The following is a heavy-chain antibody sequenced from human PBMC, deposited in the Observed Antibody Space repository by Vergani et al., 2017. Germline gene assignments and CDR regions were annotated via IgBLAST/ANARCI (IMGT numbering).Heavy chain of an antibody. CDR3: AKAGQYYSDNFHES. V-gene: IGHV3-30*02. CDR1: GFTFSNYG. CDR2: IRYDGCKK. J-gene: IGHJ1*01. Sequence: VQLVESGGGVVQPGGSLRLSCTGSGFTFSNYGMHWVRQAPGKGLEWVAFIRYDGCKKFYGDSVKGRFSLSRDDSQKTVFLQMNNLRVEDSGLYYCAKAGQYYSDNFHESWGQGAQVAVSS. D-gene: IGHD3-22*01.